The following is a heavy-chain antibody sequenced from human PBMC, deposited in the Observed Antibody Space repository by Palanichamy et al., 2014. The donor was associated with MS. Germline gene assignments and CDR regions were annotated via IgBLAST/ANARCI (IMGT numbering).Heavy chain of an antibody. Sequence: EVQLVESGGGLVQPGRSLRLSCTASGFTFGDYAMSWVRQAPGKGLEWVGFIRSKAYGGTTEYAASVKGRFTISRDDSKSIAYLQMNSLKTEDTAVYYCTRAGITIFGVVIIRGVYFDYWGQGTLVTVSS. J-gene: IGHJ4*02. CDR1: GFTFGDYA. CDR3: TRAGITIFGVVIIRGVYFDY. D-gene: IGHD3-3*01. CDR2: IRSKAYGGTT. V-gene: IGHV3-49*04.